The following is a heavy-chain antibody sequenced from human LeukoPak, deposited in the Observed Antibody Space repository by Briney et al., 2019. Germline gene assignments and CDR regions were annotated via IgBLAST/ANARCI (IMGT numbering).Heavy chain of an antibody. CDR3: ARDTSLRRGVD. J-gene: IGHJ4*02. CDR2: IYYSGST. Sequence: SETLSLTCTVSGGSISGYYWSWIRQPPGKGLEWIGYIYYSGSTNYNPSLKSRVTISVDTSKNQFSLKLSSVTAADTAVYYCARDTSLRRGVDWGQGTLVTVSS. V-gene: IGHV4-59*01. D-gene: IGHD3-10*01. CDR1: GGSISGYY.